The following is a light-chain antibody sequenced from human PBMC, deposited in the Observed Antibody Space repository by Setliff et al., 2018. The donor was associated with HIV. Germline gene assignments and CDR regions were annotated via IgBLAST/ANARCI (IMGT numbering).Light chain of an antibody. CDR3: SSYVGSSTPHVV. Sequence: QSVLTQPASVSGSPGQSITISCTGTSSDVGGSNYVSWYQQHPGKAPKLMIYEVSNRPSWVSNRFSGSKSGNTASLTISGLQAEDEADYYCSSYVGSSTPHVVFGGGTKVTVL. CDR2: EVS. J-gene: IGLJ2*01. CDR1: SSDVGGSNY. V-gene: IGLV2-14*01.